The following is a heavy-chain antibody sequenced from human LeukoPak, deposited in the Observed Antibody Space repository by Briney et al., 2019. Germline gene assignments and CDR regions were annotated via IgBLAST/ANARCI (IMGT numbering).Heavy chain of an antibody. CDR3: ARESRNDYGDYYFAY. CDR1: GGSISSDDYY. D-gene: IGHD4-17*01. Sequence: PSETLSLTCTASGGSISSDDYYWSWIPQPPGKDLVWIGYIYYSGSTYYNPSLNSRATITVDTTKNQFSLKLSSVTAADTAVYYCARESRNDYGDYYFAYWAQGTLVSVSS. CDR2: IYYSGST. J-gene: IGHJ4*02. V-gene: IGHV4-30-4*01.